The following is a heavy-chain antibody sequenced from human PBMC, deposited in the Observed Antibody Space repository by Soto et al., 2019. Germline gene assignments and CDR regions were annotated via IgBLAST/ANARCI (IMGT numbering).Heavy chain of an antibody. V-gene: IGHV3-23*01. CDR3: AKVPSSGQQYYRKSMDV. CDR1: GFTFGTYA. J-gene: IGHJ6*02. Sequence: EVQLSESGGGLVQPGGSLRLSCVASGFTFGTYAMRWVRQAPGKGLEWVSDMSASGGTTYYADFVRGRFTVSRDKSKHTLYLQMENLRAEDTAVYYCAKVPSSGQQYYRKSMDVWGQGTTVTVS. D-gene: IGHD6-19*01. CDR2: MSASGGTT.